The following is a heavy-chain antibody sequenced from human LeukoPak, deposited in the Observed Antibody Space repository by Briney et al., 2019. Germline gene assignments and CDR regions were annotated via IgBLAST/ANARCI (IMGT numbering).Heavy chain of an antibody. CDR2: INPNSGDT. V-gene: IGHV1-2*02. CDR3: AGGSTVGATESLGFDY. D-gene: IGHD1-26*01. CDR1: GYTFTGYY. J-gene: IGHJ4*02. Sequence: VASVKVSCKASGYTFTGYYIHWVRQAPGQGLEWMGWINPNSGDTHYAQKFQGRVTMTRDTSISTAYMELSRLRSDDTAMYYCAGGSTVGATESLGFDYWGQGTPVTVSS.